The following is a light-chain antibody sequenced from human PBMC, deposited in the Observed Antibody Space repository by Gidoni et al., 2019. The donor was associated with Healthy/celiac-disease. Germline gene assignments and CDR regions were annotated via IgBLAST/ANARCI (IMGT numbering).Light chain of an antibody. CDR1: QSVSSN. CDR3: QQYNNWPXLT. Sequence: EIVXTQSPATLSVSPGERATPSCRASQSVSSNLAWYQQKPGQAPGLLIYGASTRSTGIPARFSGSGSGXEFTLTISSXQSEXFAVYYCQQYNNWPXLTFGGGTKVEIK. V-gene: IGKV3-15*01. CDR2: GAS. J-gene: IGKJ4*01.